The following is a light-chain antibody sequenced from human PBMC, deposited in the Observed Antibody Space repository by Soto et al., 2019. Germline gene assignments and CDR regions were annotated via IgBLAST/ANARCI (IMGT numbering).Light chain of an antibody. CDR1: QSVTSTY. J-gene: IGKJ5*01. V-gene: IGKV3-20*01. CDR3: MHALQTLIT. Sequence: VLTQSPGTLSLSPGERATLSCRASQSVTSTYLAWYKHKPGQPPRLLIFGASSRATGVPDRFSGSGSGTDFTLKISRVEAEDVGVYYCMHALQTLITFGQGTRLEIK. CDR2: GAS.